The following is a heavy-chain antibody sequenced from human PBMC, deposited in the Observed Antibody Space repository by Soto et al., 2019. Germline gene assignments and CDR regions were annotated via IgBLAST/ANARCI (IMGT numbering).Heavy chain of an antibody. Sequence: GGSLRLSCAASGFSFGSYALGWVRQAPGKGLEWVSTISGSDGKTFYADSVKGRFSISRDTSQNTLYLQMNSLRADDTAIYYCARWSYLAYWRQGTRVAVSS. V-gene: IGHV3-23*01. CDR3: ARWSYLAY. J-gene: IGHJ4*02. D-gene: IGHD3-10*01. CDR1: GFSFGSYA. CDR2: ISGSDGKT.